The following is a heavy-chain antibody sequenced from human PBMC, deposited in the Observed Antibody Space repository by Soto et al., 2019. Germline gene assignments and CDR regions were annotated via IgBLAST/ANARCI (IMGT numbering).Heavy chain of an antibody. CDR3: ARDRRGYSGYEMVPLLDYYYYMDV. Sequence: SETLSLTCTVSGGSISSYYWSWIRQPPGKGLEWIGFIYYSGSTNHNPSLKSRVTISVDTSKNQFSLKLSSVTAADTAVYYCARDRRGYSGYEMVPLLDYYYYMDVWGKGTTVTVSS. V-gene: IGHV4-59*01. CDR2: IYYSGST. J-gene: IGHJ6*03. D-gene: IGHD5-12*01. CDR1: GGSISSYY.